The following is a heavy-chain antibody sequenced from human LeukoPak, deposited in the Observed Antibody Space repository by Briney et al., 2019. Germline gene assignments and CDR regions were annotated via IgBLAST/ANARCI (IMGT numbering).Heavy chain of an antibody. CDR1: GFTFSNAW. CDR2: IKSNSDGGTT. V-gene: IGHV3-15*01. J-gene: IGHJ6*02. Sequence: GGSLRLSCATSGFTFSNAWMSWVRQAPGKGLEWIGRIKSNSDGGTTDYAAPVKGRFTISRDDSKNTLYLQMNSLKTEDTAVYYCTYVYGMDVWGRGTTVTVSS. CDR3: TYVYGMDV. D-gene: IGHD3-16*01.